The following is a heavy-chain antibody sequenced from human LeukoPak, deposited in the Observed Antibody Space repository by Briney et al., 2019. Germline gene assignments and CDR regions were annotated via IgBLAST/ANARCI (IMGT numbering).Heavy chain of an antibody. Sequence: GGSLRLSCAASAFTFSDYPMTWVRQAPGKGLESVSAILSPGDKHYADSVKGRFTISRDNSKNTLYLQMDSLRAEDTAVYYCAKRLYSSGWSAFDIWGQGTMVTVSS. CDR2: ILSPGDK. V-gene: IGHV3-23*01. CDR1: AFTFSDYP. D-gene: IGHD6-19*01. CDR3: AKRLYSSGWSAFDI. J-gene: IGHJ3*02.